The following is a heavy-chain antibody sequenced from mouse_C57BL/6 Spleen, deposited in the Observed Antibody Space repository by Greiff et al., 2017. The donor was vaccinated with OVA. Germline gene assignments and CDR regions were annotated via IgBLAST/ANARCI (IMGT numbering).Heavy chain of an antibody. J-gene: IGHJ4*01. CDR1: GYTFTSYW. CDR3: ARWSGSSYYAMDY. Sequence: QVQLQQSGAELVMPGASVKLSCKASGYTFTSYWMHWVKQRPGQGLEWIGEIDPSDSYTNYNQKFKGKSTLTVDKSSSTAYMQLSSLTSEDSAVYYCARWSGSSYYAMDYWGQGTSVTVSS. D-gene: IGHD1-1*01. V-gene: IGHV1-69*01. CDR2: IDPSDSYT.